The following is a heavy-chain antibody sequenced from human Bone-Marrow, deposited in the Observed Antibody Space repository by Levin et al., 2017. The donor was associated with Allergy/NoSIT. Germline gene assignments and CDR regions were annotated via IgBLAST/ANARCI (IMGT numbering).Heavy chain of an antibody. D-gene: IGHD2-2*01. CDR3: ARDSFPSPVLVHSRFDS. CDR2: IKDDGGET. Sequence: GESLKISCVASGFTFSTSWLSWVRQAPGKGLEWVANIKDDGGETYYVDSVKGRFTISRDNAKNSLYLQMNSLRAEDTAVYYCARDSFPSPVLVHSRFDSWGQGTLVAVSS. V-gene: IGHV3-7*01. CDR1: GFTFSTSW. J-gene: IGHJ4*02.